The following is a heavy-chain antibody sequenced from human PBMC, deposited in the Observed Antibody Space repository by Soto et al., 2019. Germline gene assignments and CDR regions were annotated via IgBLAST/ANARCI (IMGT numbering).Heavy chain of an antibody. D-gene: IGHD4-4*01. V-gene: IGHV4-34*01. CDR1: GRSFSGYY. CDR2: INHSGST. CDR3: ARGTVTTTYYYYGMDV. J-gene: IGHJ6*02. Sequence: PSETLSLTCAVYGRSFSGYYWSWICQPPGKGLEWIGEINHSGSTNYNPSLKSRFTISVDTSKNQFSLKLSSVTAADTAVYYCARGTVTTTYYYYGMDVWGQGTTVTVSS.